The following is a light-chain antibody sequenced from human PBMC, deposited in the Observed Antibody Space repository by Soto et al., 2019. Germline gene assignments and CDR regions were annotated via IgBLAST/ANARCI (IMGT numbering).Light chain of an antibody. J-gene: IGKJ5*01. CDR3: QQYNSAPNT. Sequence: DIQMTQSPSSLSASVGDRVTITCRASQGISTYLAWYQQKPGKVPKLLIYAASTLQSGVPSRFSGSGSGTDFTLTISSLQPEDVATYYCQQYNSAPNTFGQGTRLEIK. V-gene: IGKV1-27*01. CDR2: AAS. CDR1: QGISTY.